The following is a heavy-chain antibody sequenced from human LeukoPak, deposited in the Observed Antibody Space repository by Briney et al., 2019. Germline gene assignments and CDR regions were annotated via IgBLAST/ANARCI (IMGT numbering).Heavy chain of an antibody. Sequence: GGSLRLSCAASGFTFSSYGMNWVRQAPGKGLEWVSVIYSGGDTYYADSVKGRFTISRDNFKNTLYLQMNSLRTDDSAVYYCARDYCRDVSCSIRWFDPWGQGTLVTVSS. CDR2: IYSGGDT. CDR1: GFTFSSYG. V-gene: IGHV3-66*02. J-gene: IGHJ5*02. D-gene: IGHD2-15*01. CDR3: ARDYCRDVSCSIRWFDP.